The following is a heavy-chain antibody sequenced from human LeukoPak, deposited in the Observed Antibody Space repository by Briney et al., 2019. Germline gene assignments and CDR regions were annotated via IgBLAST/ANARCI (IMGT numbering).Heavy chain of an antibody. Sequence: PSETLSLTCTVSGGSISSYYWSWIRQPPGKGLEWIGCIYYSGSTNYNPSLKSRVTISVDTSKNQFSLKLSSVTAADTAVYYCAREDEGSLDYWGQGTLVTVSS. D-gene: IGHD2-15*01. CDR2: IYYSGST. V-gene: IGHV4-59*01. CDR3: AREDEGSLDY. CDR1: GGSISSYY. J-gene: IGHJ4*02.